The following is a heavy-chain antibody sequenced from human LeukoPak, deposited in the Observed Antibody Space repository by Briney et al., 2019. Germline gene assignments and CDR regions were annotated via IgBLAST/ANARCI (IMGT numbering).Heavy chain of an antibody. J-gene: IGHJ6*03. CDR2: INPNSGGT. CDR1: GYTFTGYY. D-gene: IGHD6-6*01. V-gene: IGHV1-2*06. CDR3: AREGGSSSYWGYYYYMDV. Sequence: ASVKDSCKAYGYTFTGYYMHWVRQAPGQGLEWMGRINPNSGGTNYAQKFQGRVTMTRDTSISTAYMELSRLRSDDTAVYYCAREGGSSSYWGYYYYMDVWGKGTTVTVSS.